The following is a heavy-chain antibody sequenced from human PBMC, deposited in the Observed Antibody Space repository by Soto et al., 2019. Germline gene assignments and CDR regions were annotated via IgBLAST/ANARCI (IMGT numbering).Heavy chain of an antibody. D-gene: IGHD6-13*01. CDR1: GSSVSSNSAA. J-gene: IGHJ5*02. CDR2: TYXRSKWYN. V-gene: IGHV6-1*01. Sequence: PSQTLSLTCAISGSSVSSNSAASNWIMQSPCTGLEWLGRTYXRSKWYNDYAVSVKSRITINTDTSKYHFSLQLKSVTPEDTAVSYCGMDMGSSSWYFCAWGQGSLVTVSS. CDR3: GMDMGSSSWYFCA.